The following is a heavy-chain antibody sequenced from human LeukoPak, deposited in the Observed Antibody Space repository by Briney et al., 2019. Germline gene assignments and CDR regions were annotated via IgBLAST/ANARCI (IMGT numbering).Heavy chain of an antibody. D-gene: IGHD5-18*01. CDR3: ARDRGYSYGWFSPDAFDI. CDR1: GGSISSYY. J-gene: IGHJ3*02. V-gene: IGHV4-4*07. Sequence: PSETLSLTCTVSGGSISSYYWSWLRQPAGKGLEWIGRIYTSGSTNYNPSLKSRVTMSVDTSKNQFSLKLSSVTAADTAVYYCARDRGYSYGWFSPDAFDIWGQGTMVTVSS. CDR2: IYTSGST.